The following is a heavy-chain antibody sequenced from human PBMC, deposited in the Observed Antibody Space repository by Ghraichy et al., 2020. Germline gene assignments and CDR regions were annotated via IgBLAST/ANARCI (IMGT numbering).Heavy chain of an antibody. CDR1: GFTFSSCG. V-gene: IGHV3-33*01. Sequence: GGSLRLSCAASGFTFSSCGIHWVRRAPGKGLEWVGIIWADGSTQYNADSVKGRFTISRDNSKNTVYLQMNSLRADDTAIYYCARDNVIYSYYFDYWGQGTLVTVSS. CDR2: IWADGSTQ. J-gene: IGHJ4*02. CDR3: ARDNVIYSYYFDY. D-gene: IGHD2-21*01.